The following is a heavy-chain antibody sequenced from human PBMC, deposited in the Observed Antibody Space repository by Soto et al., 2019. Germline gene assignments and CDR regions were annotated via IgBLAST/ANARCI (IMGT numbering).Heavy chain of an antibody. D-gene: IGHD3-3*01. J-gene: IGHJ6*03. V-gene: IGHV3-7*01. CDR3: ARVGPLTIFGTGTYYYYYMDV. CDR2: IKQDGSEK. CDR1: GFTFSSYW. Sequence: GGSLRLSCAASGFTFSSYWMSWVRQAPGKGLEWVANIKQDGSEKYYVDSVKGRFTISRDNAKNSLYLQMNSLRAEDTAVYYCARVGPLTIFGTGTYYYYYMDVWGKGTTVTVSS.